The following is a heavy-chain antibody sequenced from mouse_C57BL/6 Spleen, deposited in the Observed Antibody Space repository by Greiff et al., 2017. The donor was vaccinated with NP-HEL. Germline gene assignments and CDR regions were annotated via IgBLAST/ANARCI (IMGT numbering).Heavy chain of an antibody. J-gene: IGHJ3*01. CDR1: GFTFSNYW. D-gene: IGHD2-1*01. V-gene: IGHV6-3*01. CDR2: IRLKSDNYAT. Sequence: EVQLVESGGGLVQPGGSMKLSCVASGFTFSNYWMNWVRQSPEKGLEWVAQIRLKSDNYATHYAESVKGRFTISRDDSKSSVYLQMNNVRAEDTGIYCCTGGGNYAWFAYWGQGTLVTVSA. CDR3: TGGGNYAWFAY.